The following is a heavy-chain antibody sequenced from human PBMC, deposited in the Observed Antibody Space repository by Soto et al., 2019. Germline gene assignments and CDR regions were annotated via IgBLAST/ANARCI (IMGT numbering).Heavy chain of an antibody. D-gene: IGHD6-13*01. CDR3: ARQGGSSWSHNWFDP. CDR1: GYSFTNYW. J-gene: IGHJ5*02. CDR2: IYPGDSET. V-gene: IGHV5-51*01. Sequence: GESLKISCKGSGYSFTNYWIGWVRQMPGKGLEWIGIIYPGDSETKYSPSFQGQVTISADKSISTAYLQWSSLKASDIAIYYCARQGGSSWSHNWFDPWGQGTPVTVSS.